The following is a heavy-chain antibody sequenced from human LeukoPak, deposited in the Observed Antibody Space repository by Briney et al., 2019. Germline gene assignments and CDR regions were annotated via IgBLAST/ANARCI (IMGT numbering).Heavy chain of an antibody. Sequence: ASVKVSCKASGYTFTGYYMHWVRQAPGQGLEWMGWINPNSGDTNYAQKFQGWVTMTRDTSISTAYMELSRLRSDDTAVYYCYRGSYDSSARGFDYWGQGTLVTVSS. CDR2: INPNSGDT. D-gene: IGHD3-22*01. V-gene: IGHV1-2*04. CDR1: GYTFTGYY. CDR3: YRGSYDSSARGFDY. J-gene: IGHJ4*02.